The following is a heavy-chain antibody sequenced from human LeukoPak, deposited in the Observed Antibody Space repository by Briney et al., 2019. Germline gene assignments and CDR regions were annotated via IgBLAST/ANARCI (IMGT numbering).Heavy chain of an antibody. CDR2: IYYSGST. V-gene: IGHV4-61*01. CDR1: GGSVNSVSFY. Sequence: PSETLSLTCTVSGGSVNSVSFYWSWIRQPPGKGLEWIGYIYYSGSTNYNPSLKSRVTISIDTSENQFSLKLNSVTAADTAVYYCARITLVRGVITGIYYRVQGTLVTVSS. J-gene: IGHJ4*02. D-gene: IGHD3-10*01. CDR3: ARITLVRGVITGIYY.